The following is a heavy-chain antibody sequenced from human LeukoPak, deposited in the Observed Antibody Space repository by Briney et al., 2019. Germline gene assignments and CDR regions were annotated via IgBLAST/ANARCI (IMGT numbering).Heavy chain of an antibody. CDR2: ITGSGDST. CDR3: AIHDSSGWYFF. Sequence: GGSLRLSCAGSGSIFSNYAMSWVRQAPGKGLEWVSSITGSGDSTYYADSVKGRFTISRDNSKSALYLQMNSLRAEDTAVYHCAIHDSSGWYFFWGQGTLATVSS. D-gene: IGHD6-19*01. V-gene: IGHV3-23*01. J-gene: IGHJ4*02. CDR1: GSIFSNYA.